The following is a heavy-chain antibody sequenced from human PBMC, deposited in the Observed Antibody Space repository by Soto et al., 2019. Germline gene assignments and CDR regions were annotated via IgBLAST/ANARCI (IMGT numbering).Heavy chain of an antibody. Sequence: PGGSLRLSCAASGFTFNSYWMHWVRQAPGKGLVWVSRINEDGRSTDYADSVKGRFTISRDNAKDTLYLQMNSLRAEDTAVYFYVRDDPTQPELFDYWGRGTLVTVSS. CDR3: VRDDPTQPELFDY. V-gene: IGHV3-74*01. CDR1: GFTFNSYW. CDR2: INEDGRST. D-gene: IGHD1-7*01. J-gene: IGHJ4*02.